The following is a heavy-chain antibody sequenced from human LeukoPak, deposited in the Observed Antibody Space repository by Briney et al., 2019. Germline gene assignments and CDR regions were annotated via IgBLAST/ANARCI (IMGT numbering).Heavy chain of an antibody. Sequence: PGGSLRLSCAASGFTFSSYAMHWVRQAPGKGLEWVAVISYDGSNKYYADSVKGRFTISRDNSKNTLYLQMNSLRAEDTAVYYCARAALCYYYYYYMDVWGKGTTVTVSS. J-gene: IGHJ6*03. CDR3: ARAALCYYYYYYMDV. CDR2: ISYDGSNK. D-gene: IGHD3-16*01. CDR1: GFTFSSYA. V-gene: IGHV3-30*04.